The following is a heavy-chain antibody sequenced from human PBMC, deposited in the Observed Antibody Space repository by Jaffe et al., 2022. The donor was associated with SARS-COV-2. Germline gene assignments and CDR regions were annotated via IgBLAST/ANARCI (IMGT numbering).Heavy chain of an antibody. Sequence: EVQLVESGGGLVKPGGSLRLSCAASGFTFSNAWMSWVRQAPGKGLEWVGRIKSKTDGGTTDYAAPVKGRFTISRDDSKNTLYLQMNSLKTEDTAVYYCTAPLYTLRYFDWFEYIHYYYYGMDVWGQGTTVTVSS. D-gene: IGHD3-9*01. CDR1: GFTFSNAW. J-gene: IGHJ6*02. V-gene: IGHV3-15*01. CDR2: IKSKTDGGTT. CDR3: TAPLYTLRYFDWFEYIHYYYYGMDV.